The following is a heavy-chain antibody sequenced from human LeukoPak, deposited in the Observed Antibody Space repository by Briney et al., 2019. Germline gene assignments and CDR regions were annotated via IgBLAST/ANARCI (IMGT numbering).Heavy chain of an antibody. CDR2: INWNGGST. CDR1: GFTFDDYG. J-gene: IGHJ3*02. V-gene: IGHV3-20*04. D-gene: IGHD3-22*01. CDR3: ARAVWRYYDSSGIDAFDI. Sequence: SGGSLRLSCAASGFTFDDYGMSWVRQAPGKGLEWVSGINWNGGSTGYADSVKGRFTISRDNAKNSLYLQMNSLRAEDTALYYCARAVWRYYDSSGIDAFDIWGQETMVTVSS.